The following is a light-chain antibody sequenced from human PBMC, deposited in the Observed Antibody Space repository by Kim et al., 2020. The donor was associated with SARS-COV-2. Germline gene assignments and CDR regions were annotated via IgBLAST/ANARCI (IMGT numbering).Light chain of an antibody. CDR1: RSNIGSES. CDR2: SNH. CDR3: NSRDSNDNVV. Sequence: PGQTVTISCSGSRSNIGSESVNWFRQRPGTAPKLVIHSNHERPSGVPDRFSGSKSGTSASLAISGLQSGDEADYYCNSRDSNDNVVFGGGTKVTVL. J-gene: IGLJ2*01. V-gene: IGLV1-44*01.